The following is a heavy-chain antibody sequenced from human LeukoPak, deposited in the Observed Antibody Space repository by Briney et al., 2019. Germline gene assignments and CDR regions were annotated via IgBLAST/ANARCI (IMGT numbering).Heavy chain of an antibody. CDR3: ARETGGDVGYCSGGSCYGYWFDP. J-gene: IGHJ5*02. D-gene: IGHD2-15*01. CDR2: INTNTGNP. V-gene: IGHV7-4-1*02. CDR1: GYTFTSYA. Sequence: ASVKVSCKASGYTFTSYAMNWVRQAPGQGLEWMGWINTNTGNPTYAQGFTGRFVFSLDTSVSTAYLQISGLKAEDTAVYYCARETGGDVGYCSGGSCYGYWFDPWGQGTLVTVSS.